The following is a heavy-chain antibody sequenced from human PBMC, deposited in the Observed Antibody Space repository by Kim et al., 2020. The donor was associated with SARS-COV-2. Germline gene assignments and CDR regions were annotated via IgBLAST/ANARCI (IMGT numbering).Heavy chain of an antibody. J-gene: IGHJ3*02. V-gene: IGHV4-39*01. D-gene: IGHD4-17*01. CDR1: GDSLTTANNY. CDR3: ARHYGDLIDAFDI. CDR2: IYYSGTT. Sequence: SETLSLTCTVSGDSLTTANNYWGWIRQTSGKGLEWIGSIYYSGTTYYSPSLESRVTISLKSSKNHFTLKVNSVTAADTAIYFCARHYGDLIDAFDIWGPGTMVTVSS.